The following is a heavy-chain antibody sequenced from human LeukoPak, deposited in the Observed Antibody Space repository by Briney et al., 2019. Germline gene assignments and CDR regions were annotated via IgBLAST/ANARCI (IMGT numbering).Heavy chain of an antibody. CDR3: VKDRIAVAGTSLDH. CDR2: ISWNSDDI. J-gene: IGHJ4*02. CDR1: GFSFDYYG. D-gene: IGHD6-19*01. Sequence: PGGSLRLSCAASGFSFDYYGMHWVRQAPGKGLEWVSGISWNSDDIGYADSVKGRFTVSRDNAKNSLYLQMNSLRAEDTALYYCVKDRIAVAGTSLDHWGQGTLVTVSS. V-gene: IGHV3-9*01.